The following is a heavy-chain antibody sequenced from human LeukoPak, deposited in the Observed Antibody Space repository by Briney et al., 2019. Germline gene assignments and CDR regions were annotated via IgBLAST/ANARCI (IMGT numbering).Heavy chain of an antibody. V-gene: IGHV3-20*04. J-gene: IGHJ4*02. D-gene: IGHD4-17*01. CDR2: INWNGGST. Sequence: SGGSLRLSCAASGFTFDDYGMSWVRQAPGKGLEWVSGINWNGGSTGYADSVRGRFTISRDNAKNSLYLQMNSLRAEDTALYYCARFNGDYYRIDYWGQGTLVTVSS. CDR1: GFTFDDYG. CDR3: ARFNGDYYRIDY.